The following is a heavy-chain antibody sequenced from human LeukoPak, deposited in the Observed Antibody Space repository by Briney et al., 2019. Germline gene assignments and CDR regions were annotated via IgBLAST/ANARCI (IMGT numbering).Heavy chain of an antibody. J-gene: IGHJ5*02. D-gene: IGHD6-13*01. V-gene: IGHV3-48*03. CDR1: GFTFSSYE. CDR3: ARDRIAARWFDP. CDR2: NSSSGSTI. Sequence: GGSLRLSCAASGFTFSSYEMNWVRQAPGKGLEWVSYNSSSGSTIYYADSVKGRFTISRDNAKNSLYLQMNSLRAEDTAVYYCARDRIAARWFDPWGQGTLVTVSS.